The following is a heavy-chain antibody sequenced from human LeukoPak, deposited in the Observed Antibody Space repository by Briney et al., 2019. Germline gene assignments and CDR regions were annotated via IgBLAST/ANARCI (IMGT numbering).Heavy chain of an antibody. J-gene: IGHJ4*02. Sequence: GGSLRLSCAASGFTFSSYWMHWVRQAPGKGLVWVSRVNTDGSSITYADSVEGRFTISRDNAKNTLYLQMNSLRAEDTSVYYCARDGVATIPLDYWGQGTLVTVSS. CDR2: VNTDGSSI. D-gene: IGHD5-12*01. CDR3: ARDGVATIPLDY. CDR1: GFTFSSYW. V-gene: IGHV3-74*01.